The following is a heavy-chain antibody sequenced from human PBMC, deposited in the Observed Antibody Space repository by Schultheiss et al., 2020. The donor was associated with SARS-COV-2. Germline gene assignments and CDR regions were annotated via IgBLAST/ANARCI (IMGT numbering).Heavy chain of an antibody. V-gene: IGHV3-15*07. D-gene: IGHD3-22*01. CDR3: TTTFTSSGYYGSPFDY. CDR1: GFTVSSYG. CDR2: IKSKTDGGTT. J-gene: IGHJ4*02. Sequence: GGSLRLSCAASGFTVSSYGMHWVRQAPGKGLEWVGRIKSKTDGGTTDYAAPVKGRFTISRDDSKNTLYLQMNSLKTEDTAVYYCTTTFTSSGYYGSPFDYWGQGTLVTVSS.